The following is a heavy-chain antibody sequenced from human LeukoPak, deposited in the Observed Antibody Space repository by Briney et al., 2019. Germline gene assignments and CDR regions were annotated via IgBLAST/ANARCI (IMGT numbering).Heavy chain of an antibody. D-gene: IGHD3-22*01. CDR2: ISSSSSYT. CDR3: ARVVVTPWYFDY. CDR1: GFTFSDYY. V-gene: IGHV3-11*06. Sequence: GGSLRLSRAASGFTFSDYYMSWIRQAPGKGLEWVSYISSSSSYTNYADSVKGRFTISRDNAKNSLYLQMNSLRAEDTAVYYCARVVVTPWYFDYWGQGTLVTVSS. J-gene: IGHJ4*02.